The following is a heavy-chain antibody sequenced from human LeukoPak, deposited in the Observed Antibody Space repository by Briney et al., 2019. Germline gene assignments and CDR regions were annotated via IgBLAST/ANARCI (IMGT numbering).Heavy chain of an antibody. CDR1: GFTFSSYW. V-gene: IGHV3-7*01. Sequence: GGSLRLSCAASGFTFSSYWMSWVRQAPGKGLEWVANIKQDGSEKYYVDSVKGRFTISRDNAKNSLYLQMNSLRAEDTAVYYCARASAPYYYGSGSYEPGLDYWGQGTLVTVSS. CDR3: ARASAPYYYGSGSYEPGLDY. CDR2: IKQDGSEK. D-gene: IGHD3-10*01. J-gene: IGHJ4*02.